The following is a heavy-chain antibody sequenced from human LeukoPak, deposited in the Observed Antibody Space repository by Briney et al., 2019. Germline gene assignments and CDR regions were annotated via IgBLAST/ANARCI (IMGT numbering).Heavy chain of an antibody. Sequence: SETLSLTCTVSGDSTSSGDYYWSWIRQPPGKGLEWIGYIYYSGSTYYNPSLKSRVIISVDTSKNQFSLKLSSVTAADTAVYYCAREGVVGATTPFDHWGQGTLVTVSS. D-gene: IGHD1-26*01. CDR1: GDSTSSGDYY. CDR2: IYYSGST. J-gene: IGHJ4*02. CDR3: AREGVVGATTPFDH. V-gene: IGHV4-30-4*08.